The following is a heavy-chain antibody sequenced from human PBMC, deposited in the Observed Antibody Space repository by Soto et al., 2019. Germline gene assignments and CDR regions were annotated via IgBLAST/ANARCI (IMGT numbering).Heavy chain of an antibody. CDR3: ARVRSAKAYYADY. J-gene: IGHJ4*02. V-gene: IGHV4-59*01. D-gene: IGHD3-10*01. CDR2: IYYSGRT. Sequence: QVQLQESGPGLVKPSETLSLTCTVSGGSISSYYWSWIRQPPGKGLEWIGYIYYSGRTNYNPSLKSRVTISEDTSKNQFSLKRSSVTAADTAVYYCARVRSAKAYYADYWGQGTLVTVSS. CDR1: GGSISSYY.